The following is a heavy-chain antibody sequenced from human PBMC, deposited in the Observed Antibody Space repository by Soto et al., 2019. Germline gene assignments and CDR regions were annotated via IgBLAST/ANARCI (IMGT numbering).Heavy chain of an antibody. J-gene: IGHJ4*02. CDR3: ARRPPSSYYGGSGTFDY. D-gene: IGHD3-10*01. CDR1: GGFTSTNNW. Sequence: QLQLQESGPGLVRPSGTLSLTCAVSGGFTSTNNWWSWVRQPPGKGLEWIGDAYHSGSTEYNPSLKSRVSISVDKPKNQLALKLTSATAAETAVYYCARRPPSSYYGGSGTFDYWGQGTLVTVSS. CDR2: AYHSGST. V-gene: IGHV4-4*02.